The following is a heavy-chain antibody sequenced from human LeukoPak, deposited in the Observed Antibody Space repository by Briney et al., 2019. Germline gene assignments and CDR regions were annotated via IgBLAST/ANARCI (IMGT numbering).Heavy chain of an antibody. CDR2: IYYSGST. Sequence: SETLSLTCTVSSGSISSSSYYWGWIRQPPGKGLEWIGSIYYSGSTYYNPSLKSRVTISVDTSKNQFSLKLSSVTAADTAVYYCARARSYYLLVDYWGQGTLVTVSS. CDR3: ARARSYYLLVDY. D-gene: IGHD3-10*01. CDR1: SGSISSSSYY. V-gene: IGHV4-39*07. J-gene: IGHJ4*02.